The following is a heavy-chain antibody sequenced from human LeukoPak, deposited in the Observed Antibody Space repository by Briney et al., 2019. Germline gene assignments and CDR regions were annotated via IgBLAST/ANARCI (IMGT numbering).Heavy chain of an antibody. J-gene: IGHJ2*01. CDR1: GGSFSGYY. CDR2: INHSGST. Sequence: SGTLSLTCAVYGGSFSGYYWSWIRQPPGKGLEWIGEINHSGSTNYNPSLKSRVTISVDTSKNQFSLKLSSVTAADTAVYYRARRPGSGWYGRYFDLWGRGTLVTVSS. D-gene: IGHD6-19*01. CDR3: ARRPGSGWYGRYFDL. V-gene: IGHV4-34*01.